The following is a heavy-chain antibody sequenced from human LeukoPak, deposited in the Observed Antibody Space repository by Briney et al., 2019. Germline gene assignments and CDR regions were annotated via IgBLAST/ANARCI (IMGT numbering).Heavy chain of an antibody. D-gene: IGHD3-22*01. Sequence: ASVKVSCQASGYTFTSYGISWVRQAPGQGLEWMGWISAYNGNTNYAQKLQGRVTMTTDTSTSTAYMELRSLRSDDTAVYYCARDKSYYYDSSGYYPNWFDPWGQGTLVTVSS. J-gene: IGHJ5*02. CDR2: ISAYNGNT. V-gene: IGHV1-18*01. CDR3: ARDKSYYYDSSGYYPNWFDP. CDR1: GYTFTSYG.